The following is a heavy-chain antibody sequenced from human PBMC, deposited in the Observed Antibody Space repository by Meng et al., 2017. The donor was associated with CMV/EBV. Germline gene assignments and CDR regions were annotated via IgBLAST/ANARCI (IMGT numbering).Heavy chain of an antibody. Sequence: SETLSLTCTVSGGSISSYYWSWIRQPPGKGLEWIGYIYYSGSTNYNPSLKSRVTISVDTSKNQFSLKLSSVTAADTAVYYCARAGVRSTIFGVVIIAQYFDYWGQGTLVTVSS. V-gene: IGHV4-59*01. CDR3: ARAGVRSTIFGVVIIAQYFDY. CDR2: IYYSGST. D-gene: IGHD3-3*01. J-gene: IGHJ4*02. CDR1: GGSISSYY.